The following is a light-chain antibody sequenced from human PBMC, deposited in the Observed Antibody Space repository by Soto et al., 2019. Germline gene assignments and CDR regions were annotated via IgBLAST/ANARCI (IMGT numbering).Light chain of an antibody. V-gene: IGKV1-6*01. CDR1: TGIRTD. J-gene: IGKJ1*01. CDR3: QHYNSYSEA. Sequence: GDRVTIPFRASTGIRTDLSWYQQKPGKVPEVLIYAATSLHSGVPSRFSGSGSGTDFTLTISSLQPDDFATYYCQHYNSYSEAFGQGTKVDIK. CDR2: AAT.